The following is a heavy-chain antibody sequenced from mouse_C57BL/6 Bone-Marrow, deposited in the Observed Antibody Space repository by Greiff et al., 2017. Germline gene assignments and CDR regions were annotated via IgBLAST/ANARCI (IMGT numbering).Heavy chain of an antibody. V-gene: IGHV1-55*01. CDR2: IYPGSGST. J-gene: IGHJ3*01. CDR3: ARQGWLRRVFAY. CDR1: GYTFTSYW. Sequence: VKLQQPGAELVKPGASVKMSCKASGYTFTSYWITWVKQRPGQGLEWIGDIYPGSGSTNYNEKFKSKATLTVDTSSSTAYMQLSSLTSEDSAVYYCARQGWLRRVFAYWGQGTLVTVSA. D-gene: IGHD2-2*01.